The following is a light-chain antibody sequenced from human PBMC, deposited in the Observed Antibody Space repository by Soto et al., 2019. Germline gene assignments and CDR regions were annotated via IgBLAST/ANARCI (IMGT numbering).Light chain of an antibody. Sequence: DIQMTQSPATLSASVGDRVTITCRASQSVGSWLAWYQRISGKDDKLLIYATCRLPRGVSCRFSDRSSRTDFTLSISSLPPEDVATYFCQQGNSLFTFGPGTKVDIK. CDR1: QSVGSW. J-gene: IGKJ3*01. CDR2: ATC. CDR3: QQGNSLFT. V-gene: IGKV1-12*01.